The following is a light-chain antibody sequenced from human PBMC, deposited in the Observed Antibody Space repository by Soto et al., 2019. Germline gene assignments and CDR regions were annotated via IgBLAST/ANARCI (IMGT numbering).Light chain of an antibody. CDR3: QQRSNWPLT. CDR1: QSVSSY. V-gene: IGKV3-11*01. CDR2: DAS. Sequence: EIVLTQSPATLSLSPGERATPSCRASQSVSSYLAWYQQKPGQAPRLLIYDASNRATGVPARFSGGGSGTDFTLTISSLEPEDFAVYYCQQRSNWPLTFGGGTKVEIK. J-gene: IGKJ4*01.